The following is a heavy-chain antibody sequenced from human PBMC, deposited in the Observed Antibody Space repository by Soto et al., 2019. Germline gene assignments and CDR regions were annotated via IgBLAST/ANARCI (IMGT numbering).Heavy chain of an antibody. J-gene: IGHJ4*02. CDR3: ATGGYCSDTSCYNFFDY. V-gene: IGHV5-51*01. Sequence: GESLKTFCKGSGYSFTSYWISWVRRMPGKGLEWMGSIYPGDSDTRYSPSFQGQVTISADKSISTAYLQLTSLKASATAIYYCATGGYCSDTSCYNFFDYWGQGTMVTVSS. CDR2: IYPGDSDT. D-gene: IGHD2-2*02. CDR1: GYSFTSYW.